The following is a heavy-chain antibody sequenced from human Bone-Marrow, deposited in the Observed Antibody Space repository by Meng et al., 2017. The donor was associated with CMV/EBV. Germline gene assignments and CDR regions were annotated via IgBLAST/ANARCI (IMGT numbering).Heavy chain of an antibody. CDR2: ISAYNGNT. CDR1: GYTFTSYG. D-gene: IGHD1-26*01. CDR3: ARDGSYSGSYSGWFDP. J-gene: IGHJ5*02. Sequence: ASAKVFCKASGYTFTSYGISWVRQAPGQGLEWMGWISAYNGNTSYAQKLEGRVNMTTDTSTSTAYMELSSLRSEDTAVYYCARDGSYSGSYSGWFDPWGQGTLVTVSS. V-gene: IGHV1-18*01.